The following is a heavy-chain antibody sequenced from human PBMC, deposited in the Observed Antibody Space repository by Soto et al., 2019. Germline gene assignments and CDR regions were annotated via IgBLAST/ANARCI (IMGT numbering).Heavy chain of an antibody. D-gene: IGHD3-10*01. Sequence: ASVKVSCKASGYTFTSYDINWVRQATGHGLEWMGWMNPNSGNTGYAQKFQGRVTMTRNTSISTAYMELSSLRSEDTAVYYCARFGWFGELLYNWFDPWGQGTLVTVSS. CDR1: GYTFTSYD. V-gene: IGHV1-8*01. J-gene: IGHJ5*02. CDR3: ARFGWFGELLYNWFDP. CDR2: MNPNSGNT.